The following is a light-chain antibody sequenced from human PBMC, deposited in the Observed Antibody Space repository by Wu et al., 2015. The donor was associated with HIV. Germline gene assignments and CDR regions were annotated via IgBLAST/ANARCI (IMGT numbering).Light chain of an antibody. CDR2: GAS. CDR1: QSISNSY. V-gene: IGKV3-20*01. CDR3: QQYATSIT. Sequence: EIVLTQSPGTLSLSPGERATLSCRATQSISNSYLAWYQQKPGQGPRLLIYGASKRATGIPDRFSGRGSGTDFTLTISRLEPEDFAAYYCQQYATSITFGQGTRLEIK. J-gene: IGKJ5*01.